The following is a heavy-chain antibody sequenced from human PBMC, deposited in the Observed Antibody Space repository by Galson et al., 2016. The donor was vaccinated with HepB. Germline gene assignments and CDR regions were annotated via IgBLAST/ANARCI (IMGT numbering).Heavy chain of an antibody. CDR3: VKVDYFAGAHWFDP. Sequence: SLRLSCAASGFTFSSYAMTWVRQAPGPGLEWVSAINGSAASTYYADSVRGRFTISRDNSRNTLYLQMNSLRAEDTAVYCCVKVDYFAGAHWFDPWGQGTLVTVSS. J-gene: IGHJ5*02. CDR2: INGSAAST. D-gene: IGHD3-9*01. CDR1: GFTFSSYA. V-gene: IGHV3-23*01.